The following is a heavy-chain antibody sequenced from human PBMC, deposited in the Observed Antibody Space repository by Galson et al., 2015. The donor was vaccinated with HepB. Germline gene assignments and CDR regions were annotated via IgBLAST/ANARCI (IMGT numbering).Heavy chain of an antibody. V-gene: IGHV4-30-2*01. J-gene: IGHJ3*02. D-gene: IGHD2-2*01. CDR3: ARGPARGAFDI. Sequence: LSLTCAVSGGSINSGGYSWSWIRQPPGKGLEWIGYIYHSGSTYYNPSLKSRVTISVDRSKNRLSLKLSSVTAADTALYYCARGPARGAFDIWGQGTMVTVSS. CDR1: GGSINSGGYS. CDR2: IYHSGST.